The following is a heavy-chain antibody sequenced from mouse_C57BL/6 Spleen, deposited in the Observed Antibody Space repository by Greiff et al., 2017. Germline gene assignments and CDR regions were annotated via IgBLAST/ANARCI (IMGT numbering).Heavy chain of an antibody. CDR1: GFNIKDDY. J-gene: IGHJ2*01. Sequence: EVQLQQSGAELVRPGASVKLSCTASGFNIKDDYMHWVKQRPEQGLEWIGWIDPENGDTEYASKFQGKATITADTSSNTAYLQLSSLTSEDTAVYYCNTPAVVGGGFDYWGQGTTLTVSS. CDR2: IDPENGDT. V-gene: IGHV14-4*01. CDR3: NTPAVVGGGFDY. D-gene: IGHD1-1*01.